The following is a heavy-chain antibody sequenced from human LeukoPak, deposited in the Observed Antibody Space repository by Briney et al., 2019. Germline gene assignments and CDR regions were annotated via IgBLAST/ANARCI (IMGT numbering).Heavy chain of an antibody. D-gene: IGHD2-21*02. Sequence: GGSLRLSCAASGFTFSSYWMNWARQAPGKGLEWVAVISYDGSNKYYADSVKGRFTISRDNSKNTLYLQMNSLRAEDTAVYYCASSGDSYSGFDYWGQGTLVTVSS. V-gene: IGHV3-30-3*01. J-gene: IGHJ4*02. CDR3: ASSGDSYSGFDY. CDR1: GFTFSSYW. CDR2: ISYDGSNK.